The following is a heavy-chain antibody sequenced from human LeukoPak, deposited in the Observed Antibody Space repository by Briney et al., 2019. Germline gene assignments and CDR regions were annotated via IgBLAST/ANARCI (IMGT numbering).Heavy chain of an antibody. J-gene: IGHJ4*02. CDR1: EFTFSTYC. Sequence: GGSLRLSCAASEFTFSTYCMHWVRQAPGKGLVWVSRINSDGTNTDYADSVKGRFTISRDNAKNTLYMQMSSLRVDDTAVYYCARGSGSYPNWGQGTLVTVSS. CDR2: INSDGTNT. D-gene: IGHD1-26*01. CDR3: ARGSGSYPN. V-gene: IGHV3-74*01.